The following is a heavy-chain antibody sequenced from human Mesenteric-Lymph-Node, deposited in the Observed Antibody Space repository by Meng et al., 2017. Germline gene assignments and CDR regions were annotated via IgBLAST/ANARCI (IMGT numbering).Heavy chain of an antibody. Sequence: VQLVESGGGVVQPGRSLRLSCAASGFTFITYTMHWVRQAPGKGLEWVAVISYDGSNKYYADSVKGRFTISRDNSRNTLYLQMNSLRAEDTAVYYCAREGSGWYFDYWGQGSLVTVSS. V-gene: IGHV3-30-3*01. D-gene: IGHD6-19*01. CDR1: GFTFITYT. CDR3: AREGSGWYFDY. J-gene: IGHJ4*02. CDR2: ISYDGSNK.